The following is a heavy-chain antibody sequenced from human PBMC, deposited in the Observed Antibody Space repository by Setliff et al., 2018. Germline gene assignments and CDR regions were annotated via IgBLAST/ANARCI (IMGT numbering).Heavy chain of an antibody. V-gene: IGHV4-4*02. D-gene: IGHD5-18*01. Sequence: NPSETLSLTCALSGGSITDRNWWNWVRQPPGKGLEWIGEMYHSGNTYYNPSLKSRVTISIDKSRNQFSLKLSSVTAADTAVYYCAREYIQLWSRSLWGYFDLWGRGTLVTVSS. CDR2: MYHSGNT. CDR3: AREYIQLWSRSLWGYFDL. CDR1: GGSITDRNW. J-gene: IGHJ2*01.